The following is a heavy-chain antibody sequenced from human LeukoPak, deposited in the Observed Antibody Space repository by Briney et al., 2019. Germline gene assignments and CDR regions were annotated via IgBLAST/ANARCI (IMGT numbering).Heavy chain of an antibody. V-gene: IGHV3-30*02. CDR3: AKDRPYLLWFGPETYYFDY. CDR1: GFTFSSYG. D-gene: IGHD3-10*01. CDR2: IRYDASNK. J-gene: IGHJ4*02. Sequence: GGSLRLSCAASGFTFSSYGMHWVRQAPGKGLEWVAFIRYDASNKYYADSVKGRFTISRDNSKNIVYLQMNSLRAEDTAVYYCAKDRPYLLWFGPETYYFDYWGQGTLVTVSS.